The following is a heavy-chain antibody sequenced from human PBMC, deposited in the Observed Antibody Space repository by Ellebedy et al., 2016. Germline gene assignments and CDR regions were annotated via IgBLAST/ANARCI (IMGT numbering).Heavy chain of an antibody. V-gene: IGHV5-51*01. J-gene: IGHJ4*02. CDR1: GYSFTSYW. Sequence: GESLKISCKGSGYSFTSYWIGWVRQMPGKGLEWMGTIYPADSETRYSPSFRGQVTMSADKSISTAYLQWSSLKASDTATYYCGRLRDFALDVWGQGILVTVSS. CDR3: GRLRDFALDV. D-gene: IGHD3/OR15-3a*01. CDR2: IYPADSET.